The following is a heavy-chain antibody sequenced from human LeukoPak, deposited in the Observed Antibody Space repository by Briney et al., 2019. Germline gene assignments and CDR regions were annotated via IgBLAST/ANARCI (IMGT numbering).Heavy chain of an antibody. D-gene: IGHD3-22*01. J-gene: IGHJ4*02. CDR2: INHSGST. CDR1: GGSFSGYY. Sequence: SETLSLTCAVYGGSFSGYYWSWIRQPPGKGLEWIGEINHSGSTNYNPSLKSRVTISVDTSKDQFSLKLSSVTAADTAVYYCARARSRLLPFDYWGQGTLVTVSS. CDR3: ARARSRLLPFDY. V-gene: IGHV4-34*01.